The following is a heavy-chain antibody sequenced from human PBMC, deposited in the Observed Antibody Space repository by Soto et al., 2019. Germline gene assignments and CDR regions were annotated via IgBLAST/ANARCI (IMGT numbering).Heavy chain of an antibody. V-gene: IGHV3-30*18. CDR3: VKDGSSGWPYYYGMDV. CDR1: GFTFSSYG. CDR2: ISYDGSNK. Sequence: GSLRLSCAASGFTFSSYGMHWVRQAPGKGLEWVAVISYDGSNKYYADSVKGRFTISRDNSKNTLYLQMSSLRAEDTAVYYCVKDGSSGWPYYYGMDVWGQGTTVTVSS. J-gene: IGHJ6*02. D-gene: IGHD6-19*01.